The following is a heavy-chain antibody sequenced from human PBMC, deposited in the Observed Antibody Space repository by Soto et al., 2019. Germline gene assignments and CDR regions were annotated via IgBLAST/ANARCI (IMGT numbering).Heavy chain of an antibody. V-gene: IGHV4-30-2*01. CDR1: GGSISSGGYS. CDR3: ARRAGCSSTSCYTWFDP. J-gene: IGHJ5*02. D-gene: IGHD2-2*02. CDR2: IYHSGST. Sequence: LSLTCAVSGGSISSGGYSWSWIRQPPGKGLEWIGYIYHSGSTYYNPSLKSRVTISVDRSKNQFSLKLSSVTAADTAVYYCARRAGCSSTSCYTWFDPWGQGTLVTVSS.